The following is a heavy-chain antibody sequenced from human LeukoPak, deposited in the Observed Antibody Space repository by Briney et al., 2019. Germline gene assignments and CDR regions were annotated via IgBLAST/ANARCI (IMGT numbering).Heavy chain of an antibody. J-gene: IGHJ4*02. Sequence: SVKVSCKASGGTFSSYAISWVRQAPGQGLEWMGGIIPIFGTANYAQKFQGRVTITTDESTSTAYMELSSLRSEDTAVYYCARGPCSGGSCHYDYWGQGTLVTVSS. D-gene: IGHD2-15*01. V-gene: IGHV1-69*05. CDR3: ARGPCSGGSCHYDY. CDR2: IIPIFGTA. CDR1: GGTFSSYA.